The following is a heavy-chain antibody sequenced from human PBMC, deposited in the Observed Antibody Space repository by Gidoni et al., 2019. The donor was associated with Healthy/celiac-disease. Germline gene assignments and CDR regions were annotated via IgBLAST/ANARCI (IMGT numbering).Heavy chain of an antibody. CDR1: GGSFSGYY. J-gene: IGHJ4*02. CDR2: INHRGST. CDR3: ARGLGCSSTSCSPNGSSVDY. D-gene: IGHD2-2*01. V-gene: IGHV4-34*01. Sequence: QVQLQQWGAGLLKPSDTLSLTCAVYGGSFSGYYWSWIRQPPGKGLEWIGEINHRGSTYYNPSLKSRVTISVDTSKNQFSLKLSSVTAADTAVYYCARGLGCSSTSCSPNGSSVDYWGQGTLVTVSS.